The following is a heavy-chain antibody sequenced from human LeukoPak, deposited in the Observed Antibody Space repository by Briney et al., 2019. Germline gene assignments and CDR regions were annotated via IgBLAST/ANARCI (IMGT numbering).Heavy chain of an antibody. J-gene: IGHJ4*02. CDR2: ISSSSSYI. Sequence: SGGSLRLSCAASGFTFSSYSMNWVRQAPGKGLEWVSSISSSSSYIYYAGSVKGRFTISRDNAKNSLYLQMNSLRAEDTAVYYCARGGVVVVAATSDYWGQGTLVTASS. D-gene: IGHD2-15*01. CDR1: GFTFSSYS. V-gene: IGHV3-21*01. CDR3: ARGGVVVVAATSDY.